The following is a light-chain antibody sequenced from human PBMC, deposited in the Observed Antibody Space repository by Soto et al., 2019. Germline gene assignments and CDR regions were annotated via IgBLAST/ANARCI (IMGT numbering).Light chain of an antibody. Sequence: VVMTQSQATLSVSPGGRATLSCRASQSVSNYLAWYQQKPGQAPRLLIYGASTRATGIPARFSGSGSETEFTLTISGLQPGDSATYYCQQYNSYSPTFGQGTKVDIK. CDR3: QQYNSYSPT. J-gene: IGKJ1*01. V-gene: IGKV3-15*01. CDR1: QSVSNY. CDR2: GAS.